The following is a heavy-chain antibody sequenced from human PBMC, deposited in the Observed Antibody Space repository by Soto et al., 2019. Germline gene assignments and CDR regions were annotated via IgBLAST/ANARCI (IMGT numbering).Heavy chain of an antibody. Sequence: GESLKISCKGSGYSFAGYWITWVRQKPGTGLEWMGRIDPSDSQTYYSPSFRGHVTISVTKSITTVFLQWSSLRASDTAMYYCARQIYDSDTGPNFQYYFDSWGQGTQVTVSS. CDR1: GYSFAGYW. D-gene: IGHD3-22*01. CDR2: IDPSDSQT. J-gene: IGHJ4*02. CDR3: ARQIYDSDTGPNFQYYFDS. V-gene: IGHV5-10-1*01.